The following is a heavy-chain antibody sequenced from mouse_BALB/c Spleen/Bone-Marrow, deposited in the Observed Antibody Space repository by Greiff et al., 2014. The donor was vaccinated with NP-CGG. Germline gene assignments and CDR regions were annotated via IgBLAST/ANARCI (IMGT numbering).Heavy chain of an antibody. J-gene: IGHJ2*01. V-gene: IGHV3-1*02. D-gene: IGHD1-2*01. CDR2: IQYSGST. Sequence: VQLKESGPDLVKPSQSLSLTCTVTGYSITSGYSWHWIRQFSGKKLEWVGYIQYSGSTNYNPSLKSRISITRDTSKNQFFLQLNSVTTEDTATYYCTKRQIHYYGYYFDYWGQGTTLTVSS. CDR3: TKRQIHYYGYYFDY. CDR1: GYSITSGYS.